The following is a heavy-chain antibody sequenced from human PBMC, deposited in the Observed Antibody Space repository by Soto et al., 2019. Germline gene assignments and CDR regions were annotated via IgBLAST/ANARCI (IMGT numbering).Heavy chain of an antibody. V-gene: IGHV3-23*01. Sequence: EVQLLESGGGLVQPGGSLRLSCAASGFSFSSYAMNWVRQAPGKGLEWVSVISGSGDSTYYADSVKGRFTISRDNSKNTLYLQTISLRAEDTAVYYCARRSSGWYFDYWGQGTLVIVSS. CDR3: ARRSSGWYFDY. CDR2: ISGSGDST. J-gene: IGHJ4*02. CDR1: GFSFSSYA. D-gene: IGHD6-19*01.